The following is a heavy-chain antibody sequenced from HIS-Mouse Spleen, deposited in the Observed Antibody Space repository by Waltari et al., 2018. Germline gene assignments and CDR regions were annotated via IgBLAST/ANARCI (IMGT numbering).Heavy chain of an antibody. V-gene: IGHV4-39*07. J-gene: IGHJ2*01. CDR3: AREIPYSSSWYDWYFDL. CDR2: IYYSGRT. CDR1: GGSISSSSYY. Sequence: QLQLQESGPGLVKPSETLSLTCTVSGGSISSSSYYWGWIRKPPGKGLEWVGSIYYSGRTYYNPSLKGRVTISVDPSQNQFSLKLRSVTAADTAVYYCAREIPYSSSWYDWYFDLWGRGTLVTVSS. D-gene: IGHD6-13*01.